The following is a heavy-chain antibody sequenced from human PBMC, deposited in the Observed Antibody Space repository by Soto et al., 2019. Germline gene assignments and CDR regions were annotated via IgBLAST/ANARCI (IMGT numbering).Heavy chain of an antibody. D-gene: IGHD1-26*01. CDR2: IWHDGSNK. V-gene: IGHV3-33*01. CDR3: ARAQYSGSYIRMDV. Sequence: QVQLVESGGGVVQPGRSLRLSCAASGFTFSSYVMHWVRQAPGKGLEWVAVIWHDGSNKYYADFVKGRFTISRDNSKNTLYLQMNRLRAEDTAVYYCARAQYSGSYIRMDVWGQGTTVTVSS. J-gene: IGHJ6*02. CDR1: GFTFSSYV.